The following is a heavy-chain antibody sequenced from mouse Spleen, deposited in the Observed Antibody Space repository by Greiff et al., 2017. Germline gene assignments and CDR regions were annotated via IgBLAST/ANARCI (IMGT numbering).Heavy chain of an antibody. Sequence: QVQLQQPGAELVKPGASVKMSCKASGYTFTSYWITWVKQRPGQGLEWIGDIYPGSGSTNYNEKFKSKATLTVDTSSSTAYMQLSSLTSEDSAVYYCARTGYYVPLGYFDVWGTGTTVTVSS. J-gene: IGHJ1*03. V-gene: IGHV1-55*01. CDR2: IYPGSGST. D-gene: IGHD2-3*01. CDR1: GYTFTSYW. CDR3: ARTGYYVPLGYFDV.